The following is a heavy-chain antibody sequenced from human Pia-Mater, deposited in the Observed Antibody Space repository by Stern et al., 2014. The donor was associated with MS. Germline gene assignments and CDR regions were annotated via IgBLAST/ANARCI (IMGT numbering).Heavy chain of an antibody. CDR1: GFSFSDYY. D-gene: IGHD2-2*01. CDR3: ARGGKSTFSY. V-gene: IGHV3-11*01. CDR2: IGTRGTTI. J-gene: IGHJ4*02. Sequence: QVQLLESGGGLVKPGGSLRLSCAASGFSFSDYYMSWIRQAPGKGLEWVSYIGTRGTTIDYTDSVEGRFTISRDNAKNSLYLQMNSLRAEDTAVYYCARGGKSTFSYWGQGTLVTVSS.